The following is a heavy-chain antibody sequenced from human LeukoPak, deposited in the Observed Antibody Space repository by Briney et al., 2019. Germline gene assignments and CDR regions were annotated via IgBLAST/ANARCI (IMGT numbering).Heavy chain of an antibody. CDR3: ATSGLFSRTYYYGSVDY. Sequence: ASVKVSCKASGGTFSSYAISWVRQAPGQGLEWMGGFDPEDGETIYAQKFQGRVTMTEDTSTDTAYMELSSLRSEDTAVYYCATSGLFSRTYYYGSVDYWGQGTLVTVSS. CDR2: FDPEDGET. D-gene: IGHD3-10*01. J-gene: IGHJ4*02. V-gene: IGHV1-24*01. CDR1: GGTFSSYA.